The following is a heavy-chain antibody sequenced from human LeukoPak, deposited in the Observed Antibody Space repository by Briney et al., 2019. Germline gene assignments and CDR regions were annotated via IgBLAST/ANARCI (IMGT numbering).Heavy chain of an antibody. V-gene: IGHV4-59*01. D-gene: IGHD2-15*01. Sequence: SETLSLTCTVSGGSISSYYWSWIRQPPGKGLEWIGYIYYSGSTNYNPSLKSRVTISVDTSKNQFSLKLSSVTAADTAVYYCARDSQYCSGGSCYSYYFDYWGQGTLVTVSS. J-gene: IGHJ4*02. CDR1: GGSISSYY. CDR3: ARDSQYCSGGSCYSYYFDY. CDR2: IYYSGST.